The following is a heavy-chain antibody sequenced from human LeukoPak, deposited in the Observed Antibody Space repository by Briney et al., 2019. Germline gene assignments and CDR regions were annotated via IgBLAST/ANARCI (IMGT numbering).Heavy chain of an antibody. D-gene: IGHD3-22*01. CDR3: ARDFGEYYYDSSGYDSYFDY. V-gene: IGHV3-30-3*01. CDR2: ISYDESNK. J-gene: IGHJ4*02. CDR1: GFSFRSYA. Sequence: GGSLRLSCAASGFSFRSYAMHWVRQAPGKGLDWVAVISYDESNKYYADSVKGRFTISRDTSKNTLYLQMNSLRAEDTAIYFCARDFGEYYYDSSGYDSYFDYWGQGTLVTVSS.